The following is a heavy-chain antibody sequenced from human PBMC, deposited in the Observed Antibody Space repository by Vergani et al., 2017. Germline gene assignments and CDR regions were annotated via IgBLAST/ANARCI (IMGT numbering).Heavy chain of an antibody. V-gene: IGHV4-4*03. CDR3: ARLGXISGYFAVRLVIDY. Sequence: QVQLQESGPGLVKPPGTLSLTCAVSGGSISSSNWWSWVRQPPGKGLEWIGSIYHSGSTYYNPSLKSRVTISVDTSKNQFSLKLSSVTAADTAVYYCARLGXISGYFAVRLVIDYWGQGTLVTVSS. J-gene: IGHJ4*02. CDR1: GGSISSSNW. D-gene: IGHD3-22*01. CDR2: IYHSGST.